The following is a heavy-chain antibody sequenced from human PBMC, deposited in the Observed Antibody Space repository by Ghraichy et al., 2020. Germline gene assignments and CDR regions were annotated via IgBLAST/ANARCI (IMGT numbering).Heavy chain of an antibody. CDR3: ARDHPTPRAAAGMSSQWDNWFDP. D-gene: IGHD6-13*01. CDR1: GGSISSYY. V-gene: IGHV4-4*07. J-gene: IGHJ5*02. CDR2: IYTSGST. Sequence: SETLSLTCTVSGGSISSYYWSWIRQPAGKGLEWIGRIYTSGSTNYNPSLKSRVTMSVDTSKNQFSLKLSPVTAAATAVYYCARDHPTPRAAAGMSSQWDNWFDPWGQGTLVTVSS.